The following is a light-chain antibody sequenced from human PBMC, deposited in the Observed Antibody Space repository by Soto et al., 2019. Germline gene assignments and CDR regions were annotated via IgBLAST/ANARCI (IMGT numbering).Light chain of an antibody. V-gene: IGKV1-39*01. CDR3: QQNYNTPRT. Sequence: DIQMSQSPSSLSASVGDRVTITCRASQSISTYLNWYHQKPGRAPKLLISAASSLQSGVPSRFSGSGSRTDFTLTITSLQPEDFATYYCQQNYNTPRTFGQGTKVEI. J-gene: IGKJ1*01. CDR1: QSISTY. CDR2: AAS.